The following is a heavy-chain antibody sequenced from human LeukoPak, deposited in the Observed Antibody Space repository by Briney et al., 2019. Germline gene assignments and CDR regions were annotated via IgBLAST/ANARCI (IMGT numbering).Heavy chain of an antibody. CDR2: ISSSSSYI. D-gene: IGHD5-12*01. Sequence: PGGSLRLSCAASGLTFSSYSMNWVRQAPGKGLEWVSSISSSSSYIYYADSVKGRFTISRDNAKNSLYLQMNSLRAEDTAVYYCARDTPPLVANDAFDIWGQGTMVTVSS. J-gene: IGHJ3*02. CDR3: ARDTPPLVANDAFDI. V-gene: IGHV3-21*01. CDR1: GLTFSSYS.